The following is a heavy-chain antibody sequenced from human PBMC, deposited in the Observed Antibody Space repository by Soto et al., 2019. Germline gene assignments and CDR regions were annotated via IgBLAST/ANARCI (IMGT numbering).Heavy chain of an antibody. J-gene: IGHJ5*02. D-gene: IGHD2-2*01. V-gene: IGHV3-23*01. CDR1: GFTFSSYA. Sequence: PGGSLRLSCAASGFTFSSYAMSWVRQAPGKGLEWVSAISGSGGSTYYADSVKGRLTISRDNSKNTLYLQMNSLRAEDTAVYYCAKDQVVVVPAAGYFWSWFDPWGQGTLVTVSS. CDR2: ISGSGGST. CDR3: AKDQVVVVPAAGYFWSWFDP.